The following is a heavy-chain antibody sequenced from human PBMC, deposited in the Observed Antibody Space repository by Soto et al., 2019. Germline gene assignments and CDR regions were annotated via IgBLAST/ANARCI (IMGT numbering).Heavy chain of an antibody. J-gene: IGHJ6*02. CDR3: ARVVDYYDPYYYYGMDV. CDR2: ISTDGTEK. Sequence: GGSLRLSCVASGFTFSSYVIHWVRQAPGKGLEWVALISTDGTEKHYPGSVRGRFTISRDNSKNTLYLQMNSLRTEDTAVYYCARVVDYYDPYYYYGMDVWGQGTLVTGSS. V-gene: IGHV3-30*14. CDR1: GFTFSSYV. D-gene: IGHD3-22*01.